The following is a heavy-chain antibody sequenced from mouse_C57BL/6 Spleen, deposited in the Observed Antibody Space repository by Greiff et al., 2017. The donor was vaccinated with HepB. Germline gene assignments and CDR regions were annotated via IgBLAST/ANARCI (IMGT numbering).Heavy chain of an antibody. J-gene: IGHJ3*01. D-gene: IGHD1-1*01. Sequence: EVQRVESGPGLVKPSQSLSLTCSVTGYSITSGYYWNWIRQFPGNKLEWMGYISYDGSNNYNPSLKNRISITRDTSKNQFFLKLNSVTTEDTATYYCARDRDGSSPFAYWGQGTLVTVSA. CDR3: ARDRDGSSPFAY. V-gene: IGHV3-6*01. CDR1: GYSITSGYY. CDR2: ISYDGSN.